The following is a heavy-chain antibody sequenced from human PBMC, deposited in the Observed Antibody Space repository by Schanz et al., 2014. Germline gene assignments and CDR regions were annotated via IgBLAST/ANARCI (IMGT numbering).Heavy chain of an antibody. CDR2: MYINSGST. CDR3: ARDEGRDGYNLAFDV. Sequence: EVQLVESGGGLIQPGGSLRLSCAVSGFTVNTNYMSWVRQAPGKGLEWISSMYINSGSTQYADSVKGRFIISRDSSKNTLFLQMNSLRAEDTALYFCARDEGRDGYNLAFDVWGQGTLVTVSS. D-gene: IGHD5-12*01. CDR1: GFTVNTNY. J-gene: IGHJ3*01. V-gene: IGHV3-53*01.